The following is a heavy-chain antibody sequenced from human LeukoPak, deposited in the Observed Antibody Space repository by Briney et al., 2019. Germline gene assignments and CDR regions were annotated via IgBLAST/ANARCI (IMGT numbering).Heavy chain of an antibody. D-gene: IGHD2-2*01. J-gene: IGHJ5*02. CDR2: ISSSGSTI. CDR3: ARDQSYCSSTSCYNWFDP. CDR1: GFTFSSYE. V-gene: IGHV3-48*03. Sequence: GGSLRLSCAASGFTFSSYEMNWVRQAPGKGLEWVSYISSSGSTIYYADSVKGRFTISRDNAKNSLYLQMNSLRAEDTAVYYCARDQSYCSSTSCYNWFDPWGQGTLVTVSS.